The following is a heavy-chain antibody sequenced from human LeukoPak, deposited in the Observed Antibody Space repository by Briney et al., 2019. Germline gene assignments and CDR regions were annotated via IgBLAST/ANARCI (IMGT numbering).Heavy chain of an antibody. D-gene: IGHD1-26*01. V-gene: IGHV4-34*01. Sequence: SETLSLTCAVYGGSFSGYYWSWIRQPPGKGLEWIGEINHSGSTNYNPSLKSRVTILVDTSKNQFSLKLSSLTAADTAVYYCARLVGATSGNYFDSWGQGTLVTVSS. CDR3: ARLVGATSGNYFDS. J-gene: IGHJ4*02. CDR1: GGSFSGYY. CDR2: INHSGST.